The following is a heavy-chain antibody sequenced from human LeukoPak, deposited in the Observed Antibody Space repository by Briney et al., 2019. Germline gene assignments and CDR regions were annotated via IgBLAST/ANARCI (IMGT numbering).Heavy chain of an antibody. D-gene: IGHD1-26*01. CDR3: ARALEGHSYCFGN. J-gene: IGHJ4*02. Sequence: PSQTLSLTCSVSGGSISSDTYYWSWIRQPPGKGLEWIGYIYYSGSTYYNPSLQSRVTMSIDRSKNQFSLKLSSVTAADTALYYCARALEGHSYCFGNWGQGTLVTVSS. CDR1: GGSISSDTYY. CDR2: IYYSGST. V-gene: IGHV4-30-2*01.